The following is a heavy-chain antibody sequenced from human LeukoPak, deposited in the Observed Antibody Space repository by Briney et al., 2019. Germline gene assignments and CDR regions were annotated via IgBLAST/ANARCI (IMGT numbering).Heavy chain of an antibody. CDR3: AKDRVGSGWYGYFDY. D-gene: IGHD6-19*01. V-gene: IGHV3-30*18. CDR1: GFTFSSYG. J-gene: IGHJ4*02. CDR2: ISYDGSNK. Sequence: PGRSLRLSCAASGFTFSSYGMHWVRQAPGKGLEWVAVISYDGSNKYYADSVKGRFTISRDNSKNTLYLQMNSLRAEDTAVYYCAKDRVGSGWYGYFDYWGQGTLSPSPQ.